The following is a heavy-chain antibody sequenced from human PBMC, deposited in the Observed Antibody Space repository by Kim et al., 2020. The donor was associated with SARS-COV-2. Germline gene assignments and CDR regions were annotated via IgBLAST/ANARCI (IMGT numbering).Heavy chain of an antibody. D-gene: IGHD1-26*01. CDR3: AKDKGSGSYYYYMDV. J-gene: IGHJ6*03. CDR2: ISWNSGSI. Sequence: GVSLRLSCAASGFTFDDYVMHWVRQAPGKGLEWVSGISWNSGSIGYADSVKGRFTISRDNAKNSLYLQMNSLRAEDTALYYCAKDKGSGSYYYYMDVWGKGTTVTV. V-gene: IGHV3-9*01. CDR1: GFTFDDYV.